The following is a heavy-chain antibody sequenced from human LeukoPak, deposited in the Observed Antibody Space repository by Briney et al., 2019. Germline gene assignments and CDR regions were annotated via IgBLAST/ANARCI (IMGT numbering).Heavy chain of an antibody. V-gene: IGHV1-69*01. CDR3: AIGITGTTSFDY. CDR2: IIPIFGKA. Sequence: XVRQXXXQGXXXMVSIIPIFGKANYAKKFQGRVTITADESTSTAYMELSSLRSEDTAVYYCAIGITGTTSFDYWGQGTLVTVSS. D-gene: IGHD1-7*01. J-gene: IGHJ4*02.